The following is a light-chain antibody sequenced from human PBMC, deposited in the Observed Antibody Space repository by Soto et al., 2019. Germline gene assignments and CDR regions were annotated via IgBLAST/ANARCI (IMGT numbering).Light chain of an antibody. CDR1: TGDVDAYNF. CDR3: CSYDGTYTCY. CDR2: DVT. J-gene: IGLJ1*01. V-gene: IGLV2-11*01. Sequence: QSALTQPRSVSGSPGQSVTISCTGTTGDVDAYNFVSWYQQHPGKAPKLIIYDVTKRPSGVPDRFSGSKSGITASLTISGLQAEDEADYFCCSYDGTYTCYFGGGTKVTVL.